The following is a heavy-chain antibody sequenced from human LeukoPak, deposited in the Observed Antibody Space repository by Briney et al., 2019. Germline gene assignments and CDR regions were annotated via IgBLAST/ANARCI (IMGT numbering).Heavy chain of an antibody. CDR1: GYTFTSYG. Sequence: ASVKVSCKASGYTFTSYGISWVRQAPGQGLEWMGWISAYNGNTNYVQKLQGRVTMTTDTSTSTAYMELRSLRSDDTAVYYCASMSGRSYYFSNNAFDIWGQGTMVTVSS. CDR2: ISAYNGNT. D-gene: IGHD3-22*01. V-gene: IGHV1-18*01. J-gene: IGHJ3*02. CDR3: ASMSGRSYYFSNNAFDI.